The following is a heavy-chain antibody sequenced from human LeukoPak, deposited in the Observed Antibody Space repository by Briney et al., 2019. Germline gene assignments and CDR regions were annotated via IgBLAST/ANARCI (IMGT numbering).Heavy chain of an antibody. Sequence: ASVKVSCKASGYNFGTFGMSWVRQAPGQGLEWMGWISADIGNTNYAQKLQGRVTMTTDTSTSTAYLELASLRSDDTAVYYCARVGVVVPAAWFDPWGQGTLVTVSS. V-gene: IGHV1-18*01. CDR1: GYNFGTFG. CDR2: ISADIGNT. J-gene: IGHJ5*02. CDR3: ARVGVVVPAAWFDP. D-gene: IGHD2-2*01.